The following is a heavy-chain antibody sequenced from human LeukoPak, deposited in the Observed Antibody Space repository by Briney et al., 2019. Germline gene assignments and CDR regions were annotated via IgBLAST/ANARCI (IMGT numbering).Heavy chain of an antibody. J-gene: IGHJ3*02. CDR2: IYYSGST. CDR1: GGSISSYY. D-gene: IGHD5-18*01. CDR3: ARDRGYSYGYLGAFGI. Sequence: PSETLSLTCTVSGGSISSYYWSWIRQPPGKGLEWIGYIYYSGSTNYNPSLKSRVTISVDTSKNQFSLKLSSVTAADTAVYYCARDRGYSYGYLGAFGIWGQGTMVTVSS. V-gene: IGHV4-59*01.